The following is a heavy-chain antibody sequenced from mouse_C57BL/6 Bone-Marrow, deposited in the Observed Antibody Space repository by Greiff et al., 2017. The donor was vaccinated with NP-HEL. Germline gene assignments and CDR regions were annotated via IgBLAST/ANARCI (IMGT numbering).Heavy chain of an antibody. V-gene: IGHV1-69*01. CDR1: GYTFTSYW. CDR2: IDPSDSYT. D-gene: IGHD1-1*01. CDR3: ARSRLYYYGSSYWYFDV. Sequence: QVQLQQPGAELVMPGASVKLSCKASGYTFTSYWMHWVKQRPGQGLEWIGEIDPSDSYTNYNQKFKGKSTLTVDKSSSTAYMQLSSLTSEDSAVYYCARSRLYYYGSSYWYFDVWGTGTTVTVSS. J-gene: IGHJ1*03.